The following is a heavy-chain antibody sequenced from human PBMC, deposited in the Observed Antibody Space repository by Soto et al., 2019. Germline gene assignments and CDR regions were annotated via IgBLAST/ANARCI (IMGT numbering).Heavy chain of an antibody. CDR3: ARGLILWFGELSRRGGYYYYMDV. D-gene: IGHD3-10*01. CDR1: GGSFGVSQ. Sequence: QVQLQQWGAGLLKPSETLSLTCAVYGGSFGVSQWTWIRQTPGKGLEWSGETNDSGNINYNPSLKSRVSIFVDTAKKQISLKLSSVTAADTAVYYCARGLILWFGELSRRGGYYYYMDVWVKGTTVTVSS. V-gene: IGHV4-34*01. CDR2: TNDSGNI. J-gene: IGHJ6*03.